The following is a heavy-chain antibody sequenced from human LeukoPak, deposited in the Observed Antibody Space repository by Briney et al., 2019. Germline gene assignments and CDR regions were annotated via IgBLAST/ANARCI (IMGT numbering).Heavy chain of an antibody. Sequence: GGSLRLSCAASGFTFSDYYMSWIRQAPGKGLEWVSHISSSGSTIYYADSVKGRFTISRDNAKNSLYLQMNSLRAEDTAVYYCARVPTTVTTGSSYYYGMDVWGQGTTVTVSS. V-gene: IGHV3-11*01. CDR2: ISSSGSTI. CDR1: GFTFSDYY. CDR3: ARVPTTVTTGSSYYYGMDV. D-gene: IGHD4-17*01. J-gene: IGHJ6*02.